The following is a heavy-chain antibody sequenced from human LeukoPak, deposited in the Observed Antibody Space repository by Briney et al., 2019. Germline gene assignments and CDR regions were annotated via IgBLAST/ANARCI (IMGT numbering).Heavy chain of an antibody. CDR2: INHSGST. D-gene: IGHD6-13*01. Sequence: SETLSLTCAVYGGSFSGYYWSWIRQPPGKGLEWIGEINHSGSTNYNPSLKNRVTISVDTSKNQFSLKLSSVTAADTAVYYCVRAKIAAAVMFDYWGQGTLVTVSS. CDR3: VRAKIAAAVMFDY. J-gene: IGHJ4*02. CDR1: GGSFSGYY. V-gene: IGHV4-34*01.